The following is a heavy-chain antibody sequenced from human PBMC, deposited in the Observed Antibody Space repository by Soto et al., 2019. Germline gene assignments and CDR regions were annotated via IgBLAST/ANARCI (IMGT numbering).Heavy chain of an antibody. J-gene: IGHJ4*02. V-gene: IGHV1-18*01. CDR2: ISDHNGNT. D-gene: IGHD1-1*01. CDR1: GYAFTTYG. Sequence: QVHLVQSGAEVKKPGASVKVSCKGSGYAFTTYGITWVRQAPGQGLEWMGWISDHNGNTNSAQKLQGRVTVTRDTSTSTAYMELRRLRSDDTAVYYCARWRYGDYWGQGALVTVSS. CDR3: ARWRYGDY.